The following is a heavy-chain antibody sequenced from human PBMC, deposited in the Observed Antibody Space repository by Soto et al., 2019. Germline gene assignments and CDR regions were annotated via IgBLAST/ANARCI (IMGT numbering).Heavy chain of an antibody. V-gene: IGHV3-30-3*01. CDR1: GFTFSRYA. CDR3: ARGKPGTFDY. D-gene: IGHD3-10*01. CDR2: ISYAGSNK. J-gene: IGHJ4*02. Sequence: QVQLVESGGGVVKPGRSLRLSCAASGFTFSRYAMHWVRQAPGKGLELVAVISYAGSNKYYPDSVSGLFTISIDNSKYTLYLQMNSLRAEDTAVDYCARGKPGTFDYWGQGTLVTVSS.